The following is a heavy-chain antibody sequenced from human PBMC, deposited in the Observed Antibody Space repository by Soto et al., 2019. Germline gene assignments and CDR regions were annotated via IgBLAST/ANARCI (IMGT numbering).Heavy chain of an antibody. CDR1: GGSISSGDYY. CDR2: IYYSGST. J-gene: IGHJ3*02. Sequence: SETLSLTCTVSGGSISSGDYYWSWIRQPPGKGLEWIGYIYYSGSTYYNPSLKSRVTISVDTSKNQFSLKLSSVTAADTAVYYCAGWLLGWGAFDIWGQGTMVTVS. D-gene: IGHD3-22*01. CDR3: AGWLLGWGAFDI. V-gene: IGHV4-30-4*01.